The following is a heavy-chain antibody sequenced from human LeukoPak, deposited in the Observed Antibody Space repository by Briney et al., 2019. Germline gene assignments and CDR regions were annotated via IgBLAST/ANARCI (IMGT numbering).Heavy chain of an antibody. V-gene: IGHV3-30-3*01. CDR1: GFTFSSYA. D-gene: IGHD2-21*01. CDR2: ISYDGSNK. CDR3: APTYCGGDCDAFDI. J-gene: IGHJ3*02. Sequence: PGGSLRLSCAASGFTFSSYAMHWVRQAPGKGLEWVAVISYDGSNKYYADSVKGRFTISRDNAKNSLYLQMSSLRAEDTAVYYCAPTYCGGDCDAFDIWGQGTMVTVSS.